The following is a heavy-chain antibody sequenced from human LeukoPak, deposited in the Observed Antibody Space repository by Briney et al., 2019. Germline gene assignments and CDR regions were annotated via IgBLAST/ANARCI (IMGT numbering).Heavy chain of an antibody. D-gene: IGHD2-15*01. J-gene: IGHJ4*02. V-gene: IGHV1-2*02. CDR2: INPNSGGT. Sequence: ASVKVSCKASGYTFTGYYIHWVRQAPGQGLEWMGWINPNSGGTNYAQKFQGRVTMTRDTSISTAYMELSRLRSDDTAVYYCARGSRYCSGGSCYSTGFDYWGQGTLVTVSS. CDR1: GYTFTGYY. CDR3: ARGSRYCSGGSCYSTGFDY.